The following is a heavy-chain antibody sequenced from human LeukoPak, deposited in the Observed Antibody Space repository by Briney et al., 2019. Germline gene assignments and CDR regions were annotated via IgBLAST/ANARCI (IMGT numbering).Heavy chain of an antibody. V-gene: IGHV3-21*01. D-gene: IGHD3-10*01. CDR3: ARPPGGSGSIFDAFDI. CDR2: ISSSSSYI. CDR1: GFTFSSYS. Sequence: GGSLRLSCAASGFTFSSYSMNWVRQAPGKGLEWVSSISSSSSYIYYADSVKGRLTISRDNAKNSLYLQMNSLRAEDTAVYYCARPPGGSGSIFDAFDIWGQGTMVTVSS. J-gene: IGHJ3*02.